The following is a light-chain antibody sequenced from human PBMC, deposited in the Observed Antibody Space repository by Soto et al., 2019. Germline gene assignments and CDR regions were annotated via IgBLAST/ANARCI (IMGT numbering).Light chain of an antibody. CDR3: QSYDSSLSVV. Sequence: QSVLTQPPSVSGAPGQRVTISCTGSSSNIGAGYDVHWYQQLPGTAPKLLIYGNSNRPSGVPDRFSGSKSDTSASLAITGLQPEDEADYYCQSYDSSLSVVFGGGTKLTVL. J-gene: IGLJ2*01. CDR2: GNS. CDR1: SSNIGAGYD. V-gene: IGLV1-40*01.